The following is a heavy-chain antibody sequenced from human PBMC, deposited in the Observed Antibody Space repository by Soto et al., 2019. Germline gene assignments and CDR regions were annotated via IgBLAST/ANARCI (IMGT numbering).Heavy chain of an antibody. D-gene: IGHD1-26*01. CDR1: GFTFNRHP. CDR3: ARASGHIYATLHGPFDH. V-gene: IGHV3-30-3*01. J-gene: IGHJ4*02. Sequence: GGSLRLSCAASGFTFNRHPLHWVRQAPGKGLEWVAVISHDGNNKYYADSVKGRFTISRDNSMNMLYLQMHGLRTEDTAIFYCARASGHIYATLHGPFDHWSQGAPVPVSS. CDR2: ISHDGNNK.